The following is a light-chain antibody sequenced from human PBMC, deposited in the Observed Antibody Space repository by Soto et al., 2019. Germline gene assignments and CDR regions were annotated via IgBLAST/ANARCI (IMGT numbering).Light chain of an antibody. Sequence: QPALTQAPSASGIPGQTVTISCSGSSSNIGTSSVDWYKHLPGTAPNPLIYTNDQRPSGVPDRFSGSKSGTSASLAISGLQSEDEADYYCAVWDDSLNGHVFGAGTKVTVL. CDR3: AVWDDSLNGHV. J-gene: IGLJ1*01. V-gene: IGLV1-44*01. CDR1: SSNIGTSS. CDR2: TND.